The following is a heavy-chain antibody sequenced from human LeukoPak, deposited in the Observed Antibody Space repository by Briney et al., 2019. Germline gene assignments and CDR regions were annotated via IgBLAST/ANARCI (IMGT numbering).Heavy chain of an antibody. V-gene: IGHV4-4*07. D-gene: IGHD2-2*03. CDR3: ARDGYCSSTSCYYDAYYYYYYMDV. Sequence: KPSETLSLTCTVSGGSISSYYWSWIRQPAGKGLEWIGRIYTSGSTNYNPSPKSRVTMSVDTSKNQFSLKLSSVIAADTAVYYCARDGYCSSTSCYYDAYYYYYYMDVWGKGTTVTVSS. CDR1: GGSISSYY. CDR2: IYTSGST. J-gene: IGHJ6*03.